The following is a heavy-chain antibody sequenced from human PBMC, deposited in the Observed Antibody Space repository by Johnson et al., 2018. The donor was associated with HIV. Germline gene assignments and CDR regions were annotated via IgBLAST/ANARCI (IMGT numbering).Heavy chain of an antibody. CDR3: TTDQGGAFVTGTTLGAFDI. CDR1: GFTFSSYA. V-gene: IGHV3-48*04. CDR2: ISSSGNTI. D-gene: IGHD1-20*01. J-gene: IGHJ3*02. Sequence: VQLVESGGGLVQPGGSLRLSCAASGFTFSSYAMSWVRQAPGKGLEWVSYISSSGNTIYYADSVKGRFTISRDNAKNSLYLQMNSLKTDDTAVYYCTTDQGGAFVTGTTLGAFDIWGQGTMVTVSS.